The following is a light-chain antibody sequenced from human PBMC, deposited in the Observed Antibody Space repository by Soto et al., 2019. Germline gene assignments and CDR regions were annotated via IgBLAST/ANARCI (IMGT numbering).Light chain of an antibody. J-gene: IGLJ1*01. Sequence: LTQPPSASGSPGQSVTISCTGTSSDVGGYNYVSWYQQHPGKAPKLMIYEVSKRPSGVPDRFSGSKSGNTASLTVSGLQAEDEADYYCSSFTTSTTLVFGTGTKVTVL. CDR1: SSDVGGYNY. CDR2: EVS. V-gene: IGLV2-8*01. CDR3: SSFTTSTTLV.